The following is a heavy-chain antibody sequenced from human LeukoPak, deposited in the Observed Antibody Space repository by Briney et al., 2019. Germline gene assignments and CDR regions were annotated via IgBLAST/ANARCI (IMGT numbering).Heavy chain of an antibody. V-gene: IGHV3-48*03. Sequence: GGSLRLSCAASGFTFSSYEMNWVRQAPGKGLEWVSYISSSGSTIYYADSVKGRFTISRDNAKNSLYLQMNSLRAEDTAVYYCATTTGTTFYWGQGTLVTVSS. J-gene: IGHJ4*02. CDR1: GFTFSSYE. CDR2: ISSSGSTI. D-gene: IGHD1-1*01. CDR3: ATTTGTTFY.